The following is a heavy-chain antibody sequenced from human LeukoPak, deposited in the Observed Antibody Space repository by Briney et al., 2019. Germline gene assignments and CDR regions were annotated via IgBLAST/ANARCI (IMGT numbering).Heavy chain of an antibody. V-gene: IGHV1-8*03. CDR2: MNPNTGNT. CDR3: ARGVGATISYYHYYIDV. CDR1: GYTFTSYD. J-gene: IGHJ6*03. D-gene: IGHD1-26*01. Sequence: ASVKVSCKASGYTFTSYDINWVRQASGQGLEWMGWMNPNTGNTGYAQKFQGRVTITRNTSISTVYMELSSLRSEDTAVYYCARGVGATISYYHYYIDVWGKGSTVTVSS.